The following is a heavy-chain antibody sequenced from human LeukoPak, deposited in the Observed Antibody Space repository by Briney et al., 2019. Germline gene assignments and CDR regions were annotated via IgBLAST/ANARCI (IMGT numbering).Heavy chain of an antibody. CDR1: GFTFDDYA. Sequence: GGSLRLSCAASGFTFDDYAMHWVRQAPGKGLEWVSGISWNSGSIGYADSVKGRFTISRDNAKNSLYLQMNSLRAEDTALYYCAKDATNVDIVATDSYYFDYWGQGTLVTVSS. CDR2: ISWNSGSI. V-gene: IGHV3-9*01. CDR3: AKDATNVDIVATDSYYFDY. J-gene: IGHJ4*02. D-gene: IGHD5-12*01.